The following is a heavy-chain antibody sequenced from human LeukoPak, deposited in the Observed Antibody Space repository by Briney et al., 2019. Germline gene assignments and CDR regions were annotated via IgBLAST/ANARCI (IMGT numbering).Heavy chain of an antibody. Sequence: GGPLRLSREVSGFNFSNYGMHWLRQAPGKGLEWLECKWYDERTKIHADSAKSRFTITRDNTANTQYLQMSSLGVDDTAVHYCAREWGRIAVAGGPGYWGQGARVTVSS. CDR3: AREWGRIAVAGGPGY. D-gene: IGHD6-19*01. CDR2: KWYDERTK. V-gene: IGHV3-33*02. J-gene: IGHJ4*02. CDR1: GFNFSNYG.